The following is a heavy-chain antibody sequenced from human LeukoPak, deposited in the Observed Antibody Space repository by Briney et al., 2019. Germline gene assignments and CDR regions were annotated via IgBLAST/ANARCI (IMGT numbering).Heavy chain of an antibody. CDR2: ISGSGGST. CDR3: AKDRSYDSSGYYYDEGSFFDY. D-gene: IGHD3-22*01. Sequence: GGSLRLSCAASGFTFSSYAMSWVRQAPGKGLEWVSAISGSGGSTYYAGSVRGRFTISRDNSKNTLYLQMNSLRAEDTAVYYCAKDRSYDSSGYYYDEGSFFDYWGQGTLVTISS. J-gene: IGHJ4*02. V-gene: IGHV3-23*01. CDR1: GFTFSSYA.